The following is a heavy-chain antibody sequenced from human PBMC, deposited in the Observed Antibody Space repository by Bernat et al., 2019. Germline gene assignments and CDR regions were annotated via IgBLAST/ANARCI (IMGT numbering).Heavy chain of an antibody. CDR3: LRTSAGDI. J-gene: IGHJ3*02. Sequence: EVQLVESGGGLVQPVGSLRLSCAASGFTFSSYPMNWIRQAPGKGLEWLSYISSSGSTIYYADSVKGRFTISRDNAKNSLYLEMKSLRGEDTAVYYCLRTSAGDIWGQGTMVTVSS. CDR1: GFTFSSYP. CDR2: ISSSGSTI. D-gene: IGHD3-10*01. V-gene: IGHV3-48*03.